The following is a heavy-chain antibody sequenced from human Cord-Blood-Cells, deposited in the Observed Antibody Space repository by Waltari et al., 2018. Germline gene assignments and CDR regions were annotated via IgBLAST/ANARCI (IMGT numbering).Heavy chain of an antibody. CDR3: ARDLPGGQTPVTNDAFDI. CDR2: ISAYNGNT. J-gene: IGHJ3*02. D-gene: IGHD4-17*01. Sequence: QVQLVQSGAEVKKPGASVMVSCKASGYTFTSYGISWVRQAPGQGLEWMGWISAYNGNTNYAQKLRGRVTMTTDTSTSTAYMELRSLRSDDTAVYYCARDLPGGQTPVTNDAFDIWGQGTMVTVSS. V-gene: IGHV1-18*04. CDR1: GYTFTSYG.